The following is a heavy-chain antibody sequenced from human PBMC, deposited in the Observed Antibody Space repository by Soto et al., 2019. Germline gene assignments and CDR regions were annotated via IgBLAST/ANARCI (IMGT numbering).Heavy chain of an antibody. V-gene: IGHV4-59*01. J-gene: IGHJ5*02. CDR2: IYYSGST. D-gene: IGHD2-2*01. CDR3: ARDLGPICSSTSCYDPWFDP. CDR1: GGSITSFY. Sequence: PETLSLTCTVSGGSITSFYWSWIRQPPGKGLEWIGYIYYSGSTNYNPSLKSRVTISVDTSKNQFSLKLSSVTAADTAVYYCARDLGPICSSTSCYDPWFDPWGQGTLVTVS.